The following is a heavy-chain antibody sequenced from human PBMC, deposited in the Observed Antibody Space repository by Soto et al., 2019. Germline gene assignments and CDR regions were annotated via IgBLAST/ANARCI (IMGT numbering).Heavy chain of an antibody. D-gene: IGHD3-22*01. J-gene: IGHJ4*02. CDR1: GFLFNTYA. CDR3: ARGGYYYDSSGYSPFDY. V-gene: IGHV3-30-3*01. Sequence: QVHLVDSGGGVVQPGRSLRLSCTTSGFLFNTYAMHWVRQAPGKGLEWVAVLSHDGSRSYYADSVKGRFTISRDNAKNSLYLQMNSLRAEDTAVYYCARGGYYYDSSGYSPFDYWGQGTLVTVSS. CDR2: LSHDGSRS.